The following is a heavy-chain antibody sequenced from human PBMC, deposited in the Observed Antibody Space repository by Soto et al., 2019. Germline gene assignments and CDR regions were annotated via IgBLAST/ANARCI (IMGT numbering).Heavy chain of an antibody. Sequence: QVQLQQWGAGLLKPSETLSLTCAVYGGSFSGYYWSWIRQPPGKGLEWIGEINHSGGTNYNPSLKSRVTISVDTSKNQFSLKLSSVTAADTAVYYCAREHVSGWGNDYWGQGTLVTVSS. D-gene: IGHD6-19*01. CDR1: GGSFSGYY. CDR2: INHSGGT. CDR3: AREHVSGWGNDY. J-gene: IGHJ4*02. V-gene: IGHV4-34*01.